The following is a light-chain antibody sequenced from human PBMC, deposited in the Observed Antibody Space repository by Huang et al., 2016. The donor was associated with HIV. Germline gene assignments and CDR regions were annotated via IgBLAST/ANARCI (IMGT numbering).Light chain of an antibody. CDR2: TAS. J-gene: IGKJ1*01. CDR3: LQDYTYPWT. V-gene: IGKV1-6*01. Sequence: AIQMTQSPASLSASVGGRVTITCRASQDIGNDLGWYQQRLGKAPKLLVSTASHLQSGVPTRFTGSGSGTHFTITISGLQPEDFATYYCLQDYTYPWTFGQGTKVEI. CDR1: QDIGND.